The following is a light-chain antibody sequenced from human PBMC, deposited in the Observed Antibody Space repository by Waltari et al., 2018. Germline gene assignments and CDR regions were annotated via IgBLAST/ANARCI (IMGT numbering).Light chain of an antibody. J-gene: IGKJ1*01. Sequence: ELMLTQSPGTLSLSPGERAPLSCRASQSISKYLAWYQQKPGQAPRLLIYDASIRATGIPDRFSGSGYGTDFSLTISRLEPEDYAVYYCQKYGSLPATFGRGTKVEIK. CDR1: QSISKY. CDR3: QKYGSLPAT. V-gene: IGKV3-20*01. CDR2: DAS.